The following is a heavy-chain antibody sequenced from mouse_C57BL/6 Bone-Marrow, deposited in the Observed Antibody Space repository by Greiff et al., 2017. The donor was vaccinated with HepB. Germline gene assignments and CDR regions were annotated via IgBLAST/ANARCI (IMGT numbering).Heavy chain of an antibody. J-gene: IGHJ2*01. D-gene: IGHD1-1*01. V-gene: IGHV1-81*01. CDR2: IYPRSGNT. CDR3: ARGSYYYGSSYY. CDR1: GYTFTSYG. Sequence: VQLQQSGAELARPGASVKLSCKASGYTFTSYGISWVKQRTGQGLEWIGEIYPRSGNTYYNEKFKGKATLTADKSSSTAYMELRSLTSEDSAVYFCARGSYYYGSSYYWGQGTTLTVSS.